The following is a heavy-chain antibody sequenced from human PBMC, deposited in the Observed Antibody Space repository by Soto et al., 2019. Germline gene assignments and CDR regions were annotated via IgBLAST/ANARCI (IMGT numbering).Heavy chain of an antibody. Sequence: QITLKESGPTLVKPTQTLTLTCTFSGFSLSTSGVGVGWIRQPPGKALEWLALIYWDDDKRYSPSLKSRLTIXXDXSXXQVVLTMTNMDPVDTATYYCAPYGSSGYYNDAFDIWGQGTMVTVSS. J-gene: IGHJ3*02. CDR2: IYWDDDK. CDR3: APYGSSGYYNDAFDI. V-gene: IGHV2-5*02. D-gene: IGHD3-22*01. CDR1: GFSLSTSGVG.